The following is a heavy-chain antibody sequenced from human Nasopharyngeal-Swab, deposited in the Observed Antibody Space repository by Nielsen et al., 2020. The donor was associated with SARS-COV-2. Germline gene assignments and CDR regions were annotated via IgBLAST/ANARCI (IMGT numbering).Heavy chain of an antibody. D-gene: IGHD6-13*01. V-gene: IGHV4-34*01. CDR2: INHSGST. CDR3: ARGFPGAAAGTDY. J-gene: IGHJ4*02. Sequence: RQAPGKGLEWIGEINHSGSTNYNPSLKSRVTISADTSKNQFSLKLSSVTAADTAVYYCARGFPGAAAGTDYWGQGTLVTVSS.